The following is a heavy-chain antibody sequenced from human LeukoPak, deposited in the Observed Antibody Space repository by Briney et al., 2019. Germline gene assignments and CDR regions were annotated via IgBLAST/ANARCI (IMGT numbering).Heavy chain of an antibody. J-gene: IGHJ4*02. CDR2: ISGSGGST. Sequence: GGSLRLSCAASGFTFSSYAMSWVRQAPGKGLEWVLAISGSGGSTYYADSVKGRFTISRDNSKNTLYLQMNSLRAEDTAVYYCAKDKYGWRTGLDYWGQGTLVTVSS. D-gene: IGHD1-14*01. V-gene: IGHV3-23*01. CDR1: GFTFSSYA. CDR3: AKDKYGWRTGLDY.